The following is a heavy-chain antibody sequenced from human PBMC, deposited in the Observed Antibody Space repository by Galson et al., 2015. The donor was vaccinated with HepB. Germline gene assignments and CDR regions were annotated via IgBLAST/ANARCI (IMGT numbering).Heavy chain of an antibody. Sequence: SLRLSCAASGFTFDSYVMHWVRQAPGKGLEYVSGISSHGYIANYGKSLEGRFTVSRDNSKNTLYLQMGSLTTEDMAVYYCTTKSDVFDVWGQGTMVTVAS. CDR2: ISSHGYIA. CDR3: TTKSDVFDV. V-gene: IGHV3-64*01. J-gene: IGHJ3*01. CDR1: GFTFDSYV.